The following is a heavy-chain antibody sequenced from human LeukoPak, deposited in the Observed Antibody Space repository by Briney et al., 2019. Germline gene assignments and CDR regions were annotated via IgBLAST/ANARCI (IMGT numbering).Heavy chain of an antibody. CDR1: GFSVRTKY. D-gene: IGHD2-2*01. CDR2: IYASGTT. V-gene: IGHV3-53*01. CDR3: ARVGGVPAAHFDY. J-gene: IGHJ4*02. Sequence: QRGGSLRLSCAASGFSVRTKYMAWVRQAPGKGLEWVSLIYASGTTYYSDSVKGRFTISRDNSKNSVYLQMGSLRAEDTAVYYCARVGGVPAAHFDYWGQGTLVTVSS.